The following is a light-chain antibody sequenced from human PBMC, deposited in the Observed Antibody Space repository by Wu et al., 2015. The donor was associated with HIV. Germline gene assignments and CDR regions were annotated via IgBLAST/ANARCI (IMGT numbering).Light chain of an antibody. J-gene: IGKJ2*01. V-gene: IGKV3-20*01. CDR3: QQYGRSFAT. CDR2: GTS. Sequence: IVLTQSPGTLSLSPGERATLSCRASLSVSSDYIAWYQHKPGQAPRLVIYGTSRRATGIPDRFTGSGSETDFTLSINILEPGDFAVYYCQQYGRSFATFGQGTKLDIK. CDR1: LSVSSDY.